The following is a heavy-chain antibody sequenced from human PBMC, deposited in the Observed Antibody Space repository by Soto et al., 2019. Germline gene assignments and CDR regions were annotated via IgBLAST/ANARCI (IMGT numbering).Heavy chain of an antibody. J-gene: IGHJ4*02. CDR3: ANEGGWYSFDY. V-gene: IGHV3-30*18. Sequence: QVQLVESGGGVVQPGRSLRLSCAASGFTFSSYGMHWVRQAPGKGLEWVAVISYDGSNKYYADSVKGRFTISRDNSKNTLYLQMNSLRAEDTAVYYCANEGGWYSFDYWGQGTLVTVSS. CDR1: GFTFSSYG. D-gene: IGHD6-19*01. CDR2: ISYDGSNK.